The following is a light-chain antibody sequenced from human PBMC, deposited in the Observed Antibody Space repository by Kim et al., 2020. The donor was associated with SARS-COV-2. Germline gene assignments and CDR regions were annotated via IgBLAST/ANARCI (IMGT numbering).Light chain of an antibody. CDR2: GAS. CDR1: QSVSSSY. Sequence: SPGERATLACRASQSVSSSYLAWYQQKPGQAPRLLIYGASSRATGIPDRFSGSGSGTDFTLTISRLEPEDFAVYYCQQYGSSLYTFGQGTKLEIK. J-gene: IGKJ2*01. V-gene: IGKV3-20*01. CDR3: QQYGSSLYT.